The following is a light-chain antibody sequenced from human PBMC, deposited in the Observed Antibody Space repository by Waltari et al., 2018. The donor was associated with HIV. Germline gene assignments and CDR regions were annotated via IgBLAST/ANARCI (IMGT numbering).Light chain of an antibody. CDR1: ALPKQY. CDR3: QSADITNIWV. Sequence: SSDLTQPPSMSLSPGQTARITCSGDALPKQYVHWYQQKPGQAPGLILSRDNERPSGVPHRFSGSRSGTTTTATLTISGVQTEDEADYSCQSADITNIWVFGGGTKLTVL. J-gene: IGLJ2*01. V-gene: IGLV3-25*03. CDR2: RDN.